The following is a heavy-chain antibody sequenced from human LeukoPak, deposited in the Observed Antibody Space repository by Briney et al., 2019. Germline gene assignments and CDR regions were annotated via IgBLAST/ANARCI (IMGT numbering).Heavy chain of an antibody. J-gene: IGHJ4*02. V-gene: IGHV4-39*01. CDR3: ARRPDGTSHFDY. CDR2: IYYSGST. D-gene: IGHD6-6*01. CDR1: GDSISSSSYY. Sequence: SETLSLTCTVSGDSISSSSYYWGWIRQPPGKGLEWIGSIYYSGSTYYNPSLKSRVTISVDTSKNQFSLKLSSVTAADTAVYYCARRPDGTSHFDYWGQGTLVTVSS.